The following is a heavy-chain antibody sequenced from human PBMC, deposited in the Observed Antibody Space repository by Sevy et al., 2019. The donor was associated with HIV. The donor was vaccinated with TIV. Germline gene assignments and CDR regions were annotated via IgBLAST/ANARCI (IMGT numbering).Heavy chain of an antibody. D-gene: IGHD3-9*01. J-gene: IGHJ5*02. CDR2: IYPGDSDT. V-gene: IGHV5-51*01. CDR3: ARKYYDILTGYYRFDP. CDR1: GYSFTSYW. Sequence: GESLKISCKGSGYSFTSYWIGWVRQMPGKGLEWMGIIYPGDSDTRYSPSFQGQVTISADKSISTAYLQWSSLKASDTAMYYCARKYYDILTGYYRFDPWGQGTLVNVSS.